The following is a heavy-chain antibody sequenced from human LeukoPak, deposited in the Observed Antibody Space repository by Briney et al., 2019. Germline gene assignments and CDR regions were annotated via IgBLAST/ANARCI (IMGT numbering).Heavy chain of an antibody. J-gene: IGHJ5*02. CDR3: AKDVGSRSNINNWFDP. CDR2: IKQDGSEK. D-gene: IGHD6-13*01. Sequence: GGSLRLSCAASGFTFSSYWMTWVRQAPGKGLEWVANIKQDGSEKYYVDSVKGRFTISRDNAKNSLCLQMNSLRAEDTALYYCAKDVGSRSNINNWFDPWGQGTLVTVSS. V-gene: IGHV3-7*01. CDR1: GFTFSSYW.